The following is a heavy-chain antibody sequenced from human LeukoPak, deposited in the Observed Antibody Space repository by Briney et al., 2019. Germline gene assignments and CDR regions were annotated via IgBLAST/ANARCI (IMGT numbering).Heavy chain of an antibody. CDR1: GGSISSSSDY. J-gene: IGHJ4*02. V-gene: IGHV4-39*01. D-gene: IGHD2-15*01. Sequence: SETLSLTCTVSGGSISSSSDYWGWIRQRPGKGLEWIGSINYSGRTYYNPSLKSRVTISVDTSKNQFSVKLSSVTAADTTVYYCARLTVGYCGGGSCAGWDYWGQGTLVTVSS. CDR2: INYSGRT. CDR3: ARLTVGYCGGGSCAGWDY.